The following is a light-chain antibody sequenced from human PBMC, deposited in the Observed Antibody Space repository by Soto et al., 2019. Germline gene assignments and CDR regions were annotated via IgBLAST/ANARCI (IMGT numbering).Light chain of an antibody. CDR3: QQYGSSPMYT. CDR1: QSVSSSY. Sequence: EIVLTQSPGTLSLSPGERATLSCRASQSVSSSYLVWYQQKPGQAPRLLIYGASSRATGIPDRFSGSGSGTDFTLTISRLEPEDFAVNFCQQYGSSPMYTLGQGTKLEIK. V-gene: IGKV3-20*01. CDR2: GAS. J-gene: IGKJ2*01.